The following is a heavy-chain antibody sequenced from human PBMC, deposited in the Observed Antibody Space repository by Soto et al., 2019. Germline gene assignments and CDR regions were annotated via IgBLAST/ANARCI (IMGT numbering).Heavy chain of an antibody. J-gene: IGHJ5*02. CDR2: ISAYNGNT. V-gene: IGHV1-18*01. D-gene: IGHD4-17*01. Sequence: GASVKVSCKASGYTFTSYGISWVRQAPGQGLEWMGWISAYNGNTNYAQKLQGRVTMTTDTSTSTAYMELRSLRSDDTAVYYCARSVPRRLRPNWFDPWGQGTLVTVSS. CDR3: ARSVPRRLRPNWFDP. CDR1: GYTFTSYG.